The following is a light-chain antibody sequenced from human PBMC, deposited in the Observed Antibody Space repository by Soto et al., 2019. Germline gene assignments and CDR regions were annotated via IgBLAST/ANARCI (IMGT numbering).Light chain of an antibody. Sequence: QSVLTQPPSASGAPGQSVSISCSGSSSNIGSNTVNWYQQLPGAAPKLLLYRNNQRPSGVPDRISGSRSGTSASLAITVLQSDDEADYYCATWDDSLNAWVCGGGTKLTVL. J-gene: IGLJ3*02. CDR1: SSNIGSNT. CDR2: RNN. V-gene: IGLV1-44*01. CDR3: ATWDDSLNAWV.